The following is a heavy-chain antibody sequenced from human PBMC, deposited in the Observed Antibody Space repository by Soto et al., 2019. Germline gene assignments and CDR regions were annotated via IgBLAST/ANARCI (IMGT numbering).Heavy chain of an antibody. CDR2: ISSSSSYI. CDR3: ARVPDYGDLFDP. D-gene: IGHD4-17*01. CDR1: GFTFSSYS. J-gene: IGHJ5*02. Sequence: EVQLVESGGGLVKPGGSLRLSCAASGFTFSSYSMNWVRQAPGKGLEWVSSISSSSSYIYYADSAKGRFTISRDNAKNSLYLQMNSLRAEDTAVYYCARVPDYGDLFDPWGQGTLVTVSS. V-gene: IGHV3-21*01.